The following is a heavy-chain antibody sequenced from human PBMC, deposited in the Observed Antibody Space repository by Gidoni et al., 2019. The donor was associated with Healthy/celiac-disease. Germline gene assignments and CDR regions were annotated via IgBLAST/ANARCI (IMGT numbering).Heavy chain of an antibody. J-gene: IGHJ6*02. CDR3: ARERGTSGYGMDV. D-gene: IGHD3-16*01. CDR2: IGTAGDT. V-gene: IGHV3-13*04. CDR1: GLTFSSYD. Sequence: EVQLVESGGGLVQPGGSLRLSCAASGLTFSSYDMHWVRQATGKGLEWVSAIGTAGDTYYPGSVKGRFTISRENAKNSLYLQMNSLRAGDTAVYYCARERGTSGYGMDVWGQGTTVTVSS.